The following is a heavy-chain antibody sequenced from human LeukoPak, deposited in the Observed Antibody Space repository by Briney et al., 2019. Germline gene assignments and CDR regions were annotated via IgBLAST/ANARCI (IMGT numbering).Heavy chain of an antibody. J-gene: IGHJ4*02. CDR1: GGSISSSTYY. Sequence: LETLSLTCTVSGGSISSSTYYWGWIRQPPGKGLEWIGSIYYSGSTYYNPSLKSRATISVDTSKNQFSLKLSSVPAADTAVYYCARRGYSYGVYYFDYWGQGTLVTVSS. CDR2: IYYSGST. D-gene: IGHD5-18*01. V-gene: IGHV4-39*01. CDR3: ARRGYSYGVYYFDY.